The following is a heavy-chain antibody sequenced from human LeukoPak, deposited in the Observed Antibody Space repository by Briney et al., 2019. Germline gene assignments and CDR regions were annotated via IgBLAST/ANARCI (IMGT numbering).Heavy chain of an antibody. D-gene: IGHD1-26*01. CDR1: GFTFSSYW. Sequence: LPGGSLRLSCAASGFTFSSYWMSWVRQAPGKGLEWVAFIRYDGSNKYYADSVKGRFTISRDNSKNTLYLQMNSLRAEDTAVYYCAKDMLRWERAAFDIWGQGTMVTVSS. V-gene: IGHV3-30*02. CDR2: IRYDGSNK. J-gene: IGHJ3*02. CDR3: AKDMLRWERAAFDI.